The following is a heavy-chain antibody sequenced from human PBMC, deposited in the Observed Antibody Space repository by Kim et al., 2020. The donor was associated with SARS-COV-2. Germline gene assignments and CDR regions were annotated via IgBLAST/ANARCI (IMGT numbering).Heavy chain of an antibody. J-gene: IGHJ4*02. V-gene: IGHV4-39*01. Sequence: SETLSLTCTVSGGSIRGSSNYWGWIRQSPGKGLEWIGSIYNAGSTFYNPSLKSRVTISVDTSKNQFSLKLTSVTDADTAVYYCARRGRGEGAARYFDYWGQGNLVTVSS. CDR3: ARRGRGEGAARYFDY. D-gene: IGHD1-26*01. CDR1: GGSIRGSSNY. CDR2: IYNAGST.